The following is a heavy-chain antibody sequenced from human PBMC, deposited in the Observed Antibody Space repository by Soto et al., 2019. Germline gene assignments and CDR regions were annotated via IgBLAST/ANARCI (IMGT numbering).Heavy chain of an antibody. CDR1: GYTFTNYD. CDR3: TTGRFRRTWFDP. D-gene: IGHD3-16*01. V-gene: IGHV1-8*01. CDR2: MNPDSGNT. Sequence: QVQLVQSGAEVKKPGASVKVSCKASGYTFTNYDIHWVRQATGQGLEWMGWMNPDSGNTGQSTQFQGRVTMTRDTSISPAYMEMSSLRSEDTAVYYCTTGRFRRTWFDPWGQGNLVTVSS. J-gene: IGHJ5*02.